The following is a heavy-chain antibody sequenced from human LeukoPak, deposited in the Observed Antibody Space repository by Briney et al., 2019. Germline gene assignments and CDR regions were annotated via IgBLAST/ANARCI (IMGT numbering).Heavy chain of an antibody. Sequence: PGRSLRLSCVASGFTFSSYGMHWVRQAPGKGLEWVAVILYDGSNKYNADSVKGRFTISRDTSKNTLYLQMSSLRAEDTAVYYCANEIRPNDYWGQGTLVTVSS. D-gene: IGHD4-17*01. CDR1: GFTFSSYG. CDR2: ILYDGSNK. CDR3: ANEIRPNDY. V-gene: IGHV3-30*18. J-gene: IGHJ4*02.